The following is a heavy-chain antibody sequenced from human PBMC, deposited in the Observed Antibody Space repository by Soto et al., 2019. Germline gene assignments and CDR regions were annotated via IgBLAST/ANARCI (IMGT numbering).Heavy chain of an antibody. D-gene: IGHD6-13*01. V-gene: IGHV3-33*01. CDR1: GFIFSNYG. CDR2: IYYNGRNE. J-gene: IGHJ5*02. Sequence: PGVSLRLSCAASGFIFSNYGMHWVRQAPGKGLEWVAVIYYNGRNEYYGDSVKGRFTISRDNSKNTVSLQMNSLRAEDTAVYYCVRDVHAWYGWFDHWGQGTLGTVSS. CDR3: VRDVHAWYGWFDH.